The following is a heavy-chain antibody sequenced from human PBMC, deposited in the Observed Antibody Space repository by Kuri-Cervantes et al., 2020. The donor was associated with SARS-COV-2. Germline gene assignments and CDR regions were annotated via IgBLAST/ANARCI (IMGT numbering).Heavy chain of an antibody. CDR2: IYHSGST. V-gene: IGHV4-38-2*01. J-gene: IGHJ4*02. D-gene: IGHD2-21*01. Sequence: SETLSLTCAVSGYSISGGYYWGWIRQPPGKGLEWIGSIYHSGSTYYNPSLKSRVTISVDTSKNQFSLKLSSVTAADTAVYYCARHMAGTFDYWGQGTLVTVSS. CDR1: GYSISGGYY. CDR3: ARHMAGTFDY.